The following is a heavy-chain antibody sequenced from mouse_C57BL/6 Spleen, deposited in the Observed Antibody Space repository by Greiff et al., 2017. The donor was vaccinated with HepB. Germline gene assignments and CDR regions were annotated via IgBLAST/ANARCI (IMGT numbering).Heavy chain of an antibody. J-gene: IGHJ4*01. V-gene: IGHV1-50*01. D-gene: IGHD1-1*01. CDR2: IDPSDSYT. CDR3: ARWYYGSSPYYAMDY. Sequence: QVQPQQPGAELVKPGASVKLSCKASGYTFTSYWMQWVKQRPGQGLEWIGEIDPSDSYTNYNQKFKGKATLTVDTSSSTAYMQLSSLTSEDSAVYYCARWYYGSSPYYAMDYWGQGTSVTVSS. CDR1: GYTFTSYW.